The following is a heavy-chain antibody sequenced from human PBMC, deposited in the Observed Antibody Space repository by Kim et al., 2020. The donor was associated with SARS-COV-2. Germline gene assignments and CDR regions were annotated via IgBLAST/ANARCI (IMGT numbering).Heavy chain of an antibody. CDR3: ARLTTIVRGAIGY. CDR2: IYYSGST. V-gene: IGHV4-39*01. CDR1: GGSISSSSYY. Sequence: SETLSLTCTVSGGSISSSSYYWGWIRQPPGKGLEWIGSIYYSGSTYYNPSLKSRVTISVDTSKNQFSLKLSSVTAADTAVYYCARLTTIVRGAIGYWGQG. D-gene: IGHD3-10*01. J-gene: IGHJ4*02.